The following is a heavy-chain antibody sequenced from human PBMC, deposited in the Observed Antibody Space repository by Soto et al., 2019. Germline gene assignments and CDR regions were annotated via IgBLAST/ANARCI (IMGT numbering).Heavy chain of an antibody. Sequence: GTLVLSCVASGFTFSDSTMTWVRQAPGKGLDWVSTISTSSSNIFYAASVKGRFTVSRDNAKNSLYLQMDNLRAEDTAVYFCERGLGGVPVAADFDYWGQGTLVTVYS. CDR3: ERGLGGVPVAADFDY. D-gene: IGHD3-10*01. CDR2: ISTSSSNI. CDR1: GFTFSDST. J-gene: IGHJ4*02. V-gene: IGHV3-21*01.